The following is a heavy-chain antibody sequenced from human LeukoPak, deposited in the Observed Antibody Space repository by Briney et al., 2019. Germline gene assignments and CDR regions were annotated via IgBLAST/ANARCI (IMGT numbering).Heavy chain of an antibody. V-gene: IGHV3-48*01. D-gene: IGHD2/OR15-2a*01. CDR1: VFTFTSYT. J-gene: IGHJ4*02. CDR2: ITSSSSTI. Sequence: GGSLRLSCAASVFTFTSYTMNWVRQAPGKGLEWVSYITSSSSTIYYADSVKGRFTMSRDNAENSLYLQMNRLRAEDTAVYYCARNFDSWGQGTLVTVSS. CDR3: ARNFDS.